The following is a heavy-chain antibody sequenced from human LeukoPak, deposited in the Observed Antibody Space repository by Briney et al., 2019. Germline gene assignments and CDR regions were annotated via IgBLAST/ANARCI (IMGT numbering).Heavy chain of an antibody. CDR1: GFTFSSYW. Sequence: GGSLRLSCAASGFTFSSYWMRWVRQAPGKGLVWVSRINSDGSSTSYADSVKGRFTISRDNAKNTLYLQMNSLRAGDTAVYYCAKGGHYYYYYGMDVWGQGTTVTVSS. CDR2: INSDGSST. D-gene: IGHD3-16*01. V-gene: IGHV3-74*01. J-gene: IGHJ6*02. CDR3: AKGGHYYYYYGMDV.